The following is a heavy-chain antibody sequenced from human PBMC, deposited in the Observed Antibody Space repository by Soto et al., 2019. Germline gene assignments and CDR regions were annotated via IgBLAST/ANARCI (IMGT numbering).Heavy chain of an antibody. CDR2: IYWDDDK. D-gene: IGHD1-1*01. CDR1: GFSLSTSGVA. V-gene: IGHV2-5*02. Sequence: QITLKESGPTRLTATQTLTLTCTFSGFSLSTSGVALGRIHQPPGQALEWLAFIYWDDDKRYSPSLRSRLTITKNTSRHQMVLTRTPMEPLATASYYCEHKAGLKGNWDGGCFDQWCLGSLITVSS. CDR3: EHKAGLKGNWDGGCFDQ. J-gene: IGHJ4*01.